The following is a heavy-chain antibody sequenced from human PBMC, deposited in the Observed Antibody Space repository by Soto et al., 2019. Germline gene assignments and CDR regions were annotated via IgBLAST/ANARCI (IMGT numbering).Heavy chain of an antibody. J-gene: IGHJ1*01. CDR1: CDSISSSTYY. V-gene: IGHV4-39*02. D-gene: IGHD5-12*01. CDR2: IYYSGAA. CDR3: ARLAYRGYVLS. Sequence: SETLSLTCDVSCDSISSSTYYWGWIRQPPGKGLEWLASIYYSGAAYYNPSLRSRVSISVDTSNNRFSLALTSLTAADTAVYFCARLAYRGYVLSWGQGSRGTVPP.